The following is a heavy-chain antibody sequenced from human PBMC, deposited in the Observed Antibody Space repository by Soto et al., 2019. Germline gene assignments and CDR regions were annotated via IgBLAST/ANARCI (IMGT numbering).Heavy chain of an antibody. J-gene: IGHJ4*01. CDR3: RRGPHRIDY. D-gene: IGHD3-10*01. CDR1: AFTSSPAS. CDR2: IKGKTDGGTT. V-gene: IGHV3-15*07. Sequence: GQSLRLSWAASAFTSSPASINWFRQAQGRGLEWVGRIKGKTDGGTTDYVAPVKGRFTISRDDSKNTVHLQMNSLKTEDTAVYLSRRGPHRIDYWC.